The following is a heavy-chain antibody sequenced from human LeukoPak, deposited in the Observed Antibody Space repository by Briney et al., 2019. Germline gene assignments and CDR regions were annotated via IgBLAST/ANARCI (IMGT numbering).Heavy chain of an antibody. Sequence: SETLSLTCTVSGGSISSTNSYWGWIRQSPRTGLEWIGNIYSRGSSYYNPSLKSRVTISIDTSENQFSLKLTSVTAADTAVYYCARKREGPTTGIDYWGQGTLVTVSS. CDR1: GGSISSTNSY. CDR2: IYSRGSS. CDR3: ARKREGPTTGIDY. V-gene: IGHV4-39*07. D-gene: IGHD1-26*01. J-gene: IGHJ4*02.